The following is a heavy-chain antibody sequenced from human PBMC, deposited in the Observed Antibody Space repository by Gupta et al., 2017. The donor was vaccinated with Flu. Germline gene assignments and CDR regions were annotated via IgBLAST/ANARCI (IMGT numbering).Heavy chain of an antibody. V-gene: IGHV3-9*01. CDR2: ISWNSDTI. CDR1: FDDYA. CDR3: VKDRGYTWDAIDF. D-gene: IGHD6-13*01. Sequence: FDDYAMHWVRQATGKGLECVSGISWNSDTIGYADSVKGRFTLSRDTAKNSLYLQMNSLRPEDTAVDYCVKDRGYTWDAIDFWGQGTRVTVSS. J-gene: IGHJ3*01.